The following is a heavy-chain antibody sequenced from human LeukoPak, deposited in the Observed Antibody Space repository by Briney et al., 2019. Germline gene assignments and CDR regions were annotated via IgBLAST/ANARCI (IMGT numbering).Heavy chain of an antibody. V-gene: IGHV1-2*02. Sequence: ASVKVSCKASGYTFTGYYIHWVRQAPGQGLEWMGWINPNNGGTNYAQKFQGRVTMTRDTSISTAYMELSRLRSDDAAVYYCGSVVVPNKQWFDSWGQGTLVTVSS. D-gene: IGHD2-2*01. J-gene: IGHJ5*01. CDR1: GYTFTGYY. CDR3: GSVVVPNKQWFDS. CDR2: INPNNGGT.